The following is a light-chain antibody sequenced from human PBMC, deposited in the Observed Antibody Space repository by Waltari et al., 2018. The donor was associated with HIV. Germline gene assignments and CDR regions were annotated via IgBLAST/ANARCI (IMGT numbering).Light chain of an antibody. V-gene: IGLV1-51*01. J-gene: IGLJ1*01. CDR3: GTWDSSLSGGV. Sequence: QSVLTQPPSVSAAPGQKVTISCSGSSSNIGNNYVSWYQQLPGTAPKLLIYDSNKRPSETPYRFSGSKSGTSATLGITGLQTGDEADYYCGTWDSSLSGGVFGTGTKVTVL. CDR1: SSNIGNNY. CDR2: DSN.